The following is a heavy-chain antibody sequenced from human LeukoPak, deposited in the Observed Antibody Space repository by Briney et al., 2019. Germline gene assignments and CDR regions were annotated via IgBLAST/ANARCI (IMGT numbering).Heavy chain of an antibody. D-gene: IGHD2-2*02. CDR1: GGSFSGYY. Sequence: SETLSLTCAVCGGSFSGYYWSWIRQPPGKGLEWIGEINHSGSTNYNPSLKSRVTISVDTSKNQFSLKLSSVTAADTAVYYCARGRRYCSSTSCYTAYYYYYMDVWGKGTTVTVSS. CDR2: INHSGST. V-gene: IGHV4-34*01. CDR3: ARGRRYCSSTSCYTAYYYYYMDV. J-gene: IGHJ6*03.